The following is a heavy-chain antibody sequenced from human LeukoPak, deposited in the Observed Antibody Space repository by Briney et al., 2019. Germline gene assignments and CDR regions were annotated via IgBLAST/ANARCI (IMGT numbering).Heavy chain of an antibody. CDR1: GFTFSSYS. D-gene: IGHD5-18*01. Sequence: PGGSLRLSCAASGFTFSSYSMNWVRQAPGKGLEWVSSISSSSSYIYYADSVKGRFTISRDNAKNSLYLQMNSLRAEDTAVYYCAKDDVGYGYGYGDYWGQGTLVTVSS. J-gene: IGHJ4*02. V-gene: IGHV3-21*01. CDR3: AKDDVGYGYGYGDY. CDR2: ISSSSSYI.